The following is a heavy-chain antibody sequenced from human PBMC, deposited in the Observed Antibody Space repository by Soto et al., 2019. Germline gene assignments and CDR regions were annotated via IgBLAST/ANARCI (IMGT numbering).Heavy chain of an antibody. CDR1: SDSMNSGGYY. J-gene: IGHJ6*02. CDR2: IYSNGDT. Sequence: SETLSLTCSVSSDSMNSGGYYWGWIRPHPGKGLEWIGYIYSNGDTYYNPSLKSRVTISVDTSKNQFSLNLTSVTAADTAVYYCARRGGSSSGYYYYAMDVWGQGTTVTVSS. V-gene: IGHV4-31*03. D-gene: IGHD6-6*01. CDR3: ARRGGSSSGYYYYAMDV.